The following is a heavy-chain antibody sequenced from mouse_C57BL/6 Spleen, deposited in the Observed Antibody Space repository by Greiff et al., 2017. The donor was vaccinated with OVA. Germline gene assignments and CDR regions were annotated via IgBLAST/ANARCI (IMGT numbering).Heavy chain of an antibody. CDR2: INYDGSST. J-gene: IGHJ4*01. CDR1: GFTFSDYY. Sequence: DVKLVESEGGLVQPGSSMKLSCTASGFTFSDYYMAWVRQVPEKGLEWVANINYDGSSTYYLDSLKSRFIISRDNAKNILYLQMSSLKSEDTATYYCARYDYDVYYAMDYWGQGTSVTVSS. V-gene: IGHV5-16*01. CDR3: ARYDYDVYYAMDY. D-gene: IGHD2-4*01.